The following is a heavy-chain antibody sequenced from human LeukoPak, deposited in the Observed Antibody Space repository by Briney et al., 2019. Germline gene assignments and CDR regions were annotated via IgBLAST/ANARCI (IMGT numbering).Heavy chain of an antibody. CDR2: IKQDGSEK. J-gene: IGHJ4*02. CDR1: GFTFSSYW. V-gene: IGHV3-7*01. CDR3: ARDSPDSQLRCTYYFDD. Sequence: GGSLRLSCAASGFTFSSYWMSWVRQAPGKGLEWVANIKQDGSEKYYVDSVKGRFTISRDNAKNSLYLQMNSLRAEDTAVYYCARDSPDSQLRCTYYFDDWGQGTLVTVSS. D-gene: IGHD2-2*01.